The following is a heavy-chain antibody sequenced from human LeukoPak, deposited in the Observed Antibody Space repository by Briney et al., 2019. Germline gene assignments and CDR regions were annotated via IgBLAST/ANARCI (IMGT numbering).Heavy chain of an antibody. J-gene: IGHJ4*02. V-gene: IGHV3-33*08. D-gene: IGHD4-23*01. CDR3: ACDYGGNSGVDY. CDR1: GFTFSSHS. Sequence: GGSLRLSCAASGFTFSSHSMYWVRQAPGKGLEWVAFIWYDGSDKYYADSVKGRFTISRDNSKNTLYLQMNSLRAEDTAVYYCACDYGGNSGVDYWGQGTLVTVSS. CDR2: IWYDGSDK.